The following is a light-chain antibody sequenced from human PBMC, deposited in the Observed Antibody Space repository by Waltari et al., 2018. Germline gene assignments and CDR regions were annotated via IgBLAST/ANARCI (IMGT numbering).Light chain of an antibody. CDR2: EDN. J-gene: IGLJ3*02. CDR3: QSYDSSIWV. CDR1: SGSIASNY. V-gene: IGLV6-57*04. Sequence: NFMLTQPHSVSESPGKTVTISCTRSSGSIASNYVQWYQQRPGSAPTTFIYEDNQRPSGVPDRFSGSIDSSSNSASLTISGLKTEDEADYYCQSYDSSIWVFGGGTKLTVL.